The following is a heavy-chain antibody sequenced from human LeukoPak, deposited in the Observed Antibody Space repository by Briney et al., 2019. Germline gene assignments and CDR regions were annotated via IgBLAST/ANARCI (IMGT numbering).Heavy chain of an antibody. D-gene: IGHD4-11*01. J-gene: IGHJ4*02. CDR1: GGTFSSYA. CDR3: ARGLQIGFLEY. V-gene: IGHV1-69*06. Sequence: ASVKVSCKASGGTFSSYAISWVRQAPGQGLEWMGGIIPIFGTANYAQKFQGRVTITADKSTSTAYMELSSLRSEDTAVYYCARGLQIGFLEYWGQGTLVTVSS. CDR2: IIPIFGTA.